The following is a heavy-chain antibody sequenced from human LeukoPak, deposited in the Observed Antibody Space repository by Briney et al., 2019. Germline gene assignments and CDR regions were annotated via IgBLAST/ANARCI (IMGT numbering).Heavy chain of an antibody. CDR3: ARLGYCSSTSCPQGPEVDY. D-gene: IGHD2-2*01. J-gene: IGHJ4*02. CDR1: GYTFTGYY. CDR2: INPNSGGT. V-gene: IGHV1-2*06. Sequence: GASVKVSCKASGYTFTGYYMHWVRQAPGQGLEWMGRINPNSGGTNYAQKFQGRVTMTRDTSISTAYMELSRLRSDDTAVYYCARLGYCSSTSCPQGPEVDYWGQGTLVTVSS.